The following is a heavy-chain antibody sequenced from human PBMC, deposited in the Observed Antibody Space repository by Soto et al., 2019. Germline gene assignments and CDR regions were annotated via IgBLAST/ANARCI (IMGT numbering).Heavy chain of an antibody. D-gene: IGHD3-22*01. V-gene: IGHV3-73*02. CDR1: GFSFSDSA. Sequence: EMQLVESGGGLVPPGGSLKLSCAASGFSFSDSAIHWVRQASGKGLEWVGRIGGRTNTYATTCAASMEGRFTISRDDSKNTAYLQMNSLKTEDSAVYYCTRPWDSTGHYHMDVWGQGTTVIVSS. CDR2: IGGRTNTYAT. J-gene: IGHJ6*02. CDR3: TRPWDSTGHYHMDV.